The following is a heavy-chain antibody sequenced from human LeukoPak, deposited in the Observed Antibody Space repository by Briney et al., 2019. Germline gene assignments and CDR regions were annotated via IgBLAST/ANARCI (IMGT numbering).Heavy chain of an antibody. D-gene: IGHD5-24*01. CDR2: ISNSGSTN. CDR3: ARESAAVSDGGGHFDY. J-gene: IGHJ4*02. V-gene: IGHV3-11*01. Sequence: PCCASACFIISGYYWSWIRQAPGKGLEWVSYISNSGSTNYYAASVKGRFTISGDNAKNSLFLQMNSLSAGDTAVYYCARESAAVSDGGGHFDYWGQGTLVPVSS. CDR1: CFIISGYY.